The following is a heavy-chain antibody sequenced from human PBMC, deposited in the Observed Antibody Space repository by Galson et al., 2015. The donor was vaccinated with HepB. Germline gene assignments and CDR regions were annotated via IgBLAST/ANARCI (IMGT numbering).Heavy chain of an antibody. CDR3: AREGDYGDSYYFDY. J-gene: IGHJ4*02. CDR2: IKQDGSEK. CDR1: GFTFSSYW. V-gene: IGHV3-7*01. Sequence: SLRLSCAASGFTFSSYWMSWVRQAPGKGLEWVANIKQDGSEKYYVDSVKGRFTISRDNAKNSLYLQMNSLRAEDTAVYYCAREGDYGDSYYFDYWGQGTLVTVSS. D-gene: IGHD4-17*01.